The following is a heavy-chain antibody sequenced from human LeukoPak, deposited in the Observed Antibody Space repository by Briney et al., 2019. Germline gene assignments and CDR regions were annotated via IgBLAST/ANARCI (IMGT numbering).Heavy chain of an antibody. J-gene: IGHJ4*02. V-gene: IGHV3-30*04. D-gene: IGHD4-23*01. CDR3: ARDPNRLADYGGDYFDH. Sequence: PGGSLRLSCAASGFPFSSYSMHWVRQAPGNGLEWVAVISNDGSDKYYADSVKGRFIISRDNSKNTLSLQMNTLRPDDTAVFYCARDPNRLADYGGDYFDHWGQGTLVTVSS. CDR1: GFPFSSYS. CDR2: ISNDGSDK.